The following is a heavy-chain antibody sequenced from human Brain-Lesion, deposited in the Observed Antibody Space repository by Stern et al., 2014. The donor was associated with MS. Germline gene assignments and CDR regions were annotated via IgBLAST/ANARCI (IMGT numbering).Heavy chain of an antibody. J-gene: IGHJ5*02. CDR3: AKDGPALVTNWFDP. V-gene: IGHV1-69*06. CDR2: ISPIFGSP. D-gene: IGHD5-18*01. Sequence: VQLEESGPEVKKPGSSVQVSCKASGGTFGTYPITWVRQAPGQGLEWMGRISPIFGSPNYAQKFQGRVTITADRSTTTVYMKLSSLKSDDAAVYYCAKDGPALVTNWFDPWGRGTLVTVSS. CDR1: GGTFGTYP.